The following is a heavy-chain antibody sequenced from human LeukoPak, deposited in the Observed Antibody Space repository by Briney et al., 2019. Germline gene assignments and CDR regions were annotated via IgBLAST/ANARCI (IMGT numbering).Heavy chain of an antibody. CDR3: AKDAAVAGIYYYYMDV. CDR2: ISGSGGST. J-gene: IGHJ6*03. Sequence: GGSLRLSCAASGFTFSSYAMSWVRQAPGKGLEWVSAISGSGGSTYYADSVKGRFAISRDNSKNTLYLPMNSLRAEDTAVYYCAKDAAVAGIYYYYMDVWGKGTTVTVSS. V-gene: IGHV3-23*01. CDR1: GFTFSSYA. D-gene: IGHD6-19*01.